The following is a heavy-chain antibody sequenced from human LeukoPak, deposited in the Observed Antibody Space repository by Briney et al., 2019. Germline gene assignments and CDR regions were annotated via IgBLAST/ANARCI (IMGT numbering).Heavy chain of an antibody. CDR1: GYTFTSYG. CDR2: ISDYNGNT. D-gene: IGHD6-13*01. J-gene: IGHJ5*02. V-gene: IGHV1-18*01. Sequence: ASVTVSCKASGYTFTSYGISWVRQAPGQGLEWMGWISDYNGNTNYAQKLQGRVTMTTDTSTSTAYMELRSLRSDDTAVYYCARDSPASGIAPTFDPWGQGTLVTVSS. CDR3: ARDSPASGIAPTFDP.